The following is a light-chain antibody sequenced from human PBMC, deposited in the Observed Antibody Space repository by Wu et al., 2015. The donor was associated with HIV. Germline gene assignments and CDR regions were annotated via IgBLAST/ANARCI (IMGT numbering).Light chain of an antibody. CDR2: GTT. CDR3: LQHNNYPHT. J-gene: IGKJ1*01. Sequence: DIQMTQSPSAMSASVGDRVTITCRASQDINNYLAWFQQKPGKVPKRLIYGTTTLQSGVPSRFSGNRSGTEFTLSISSLQPEDSATYYCLQHNNYPHTFGQGTKVEI. V-gene: IGKV1-17*03. CDR1: QDINNY.